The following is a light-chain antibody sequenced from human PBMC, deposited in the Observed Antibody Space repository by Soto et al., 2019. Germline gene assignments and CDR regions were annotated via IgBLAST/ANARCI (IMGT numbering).Light chain of an antibody. J-gene: IGKJ5*01. CDR3: EQGYSTPPIT. CDR1: QSIKNY. CDR2: GAS. V-gene: IGKV1-39*01. Sequence: DIQMTQSPSSLSAAIGYRVTITCRASQSIKNYLNWYQHKPGAAPKLLIFGASNMESGVPSRFSGSGSGTELTLSISSLQHDDFATYYCEQGYSTPPITFAQGTGLEIK.